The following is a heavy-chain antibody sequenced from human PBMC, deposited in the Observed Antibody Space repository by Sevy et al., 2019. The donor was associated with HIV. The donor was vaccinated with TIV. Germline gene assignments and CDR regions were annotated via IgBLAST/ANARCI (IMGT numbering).Heavy chain of an antibody. J-gene: IGHJ4*02. V-gene: IGHV1-3*04. D-gene: IGHD5-18*01. CDR2: INTGNGDT. CDR1: GYTFTTYA. CDR3: ARYAYTYGSIFDY. Sequence: ASVKVSCKASGYTFTTYAMHWVRQAPGQRLEWMGWINTGNGDTRYSQKFLDRVTITRDTSASKAYMELSGLRSEDTAVYYCARYAYTYGSIFDYWGQGTLVTVSS.